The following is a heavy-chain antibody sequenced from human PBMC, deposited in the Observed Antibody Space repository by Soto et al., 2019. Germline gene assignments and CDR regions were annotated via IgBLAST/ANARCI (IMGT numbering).Heavy chain of an antibody. Sequence: GGSLRLSCAASGFTFSSYGMHWVRQAPGKGLEWVAVISYDGSNKYYADSVKGRFTISRDNSKNTLYLQMNSLRAEDTAVYYCAKDAPAAVYYYYYYMDVWGKGTTVTVSS. D-gene: IGHD2-2*01. CDR3: AKDAPAAVYYYYYYMDV. J-gene: IGHJ6*03. CDR2: ISYDGSNK. V-gene: IGHV3-30*18. CDR1: GFTFSSYG.